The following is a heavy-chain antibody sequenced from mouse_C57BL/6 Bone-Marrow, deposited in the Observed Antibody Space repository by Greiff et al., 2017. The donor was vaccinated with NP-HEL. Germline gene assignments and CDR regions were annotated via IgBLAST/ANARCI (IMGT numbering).Heavy chain of an antibody. D-gene: IGHD2-1*01. CDR1: GYAFSSSW. J-gene: IGHJ3*01. V-gene: IGHV1-82*01. CDR2: IYPGDGDT. Sequence: QVQLQQSGPELVKPGASVKISCKASGYAFSSSWMNWVKQRPGKGLEWIGRIYPGDGDTNYNGKFKGKATLTADKSSSTAYMQLSSLTSEDSAVYCGASPYGNLFAYWGQGTLVTVSA. CDR3: ASPYGNLFAY.